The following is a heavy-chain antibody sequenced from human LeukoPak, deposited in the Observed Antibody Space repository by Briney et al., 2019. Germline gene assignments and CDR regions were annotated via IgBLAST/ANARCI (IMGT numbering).Heavy chain of an antibody. CDR2: TYYRSKWYN. J-gene: IGHJ6*02. V-gene: IGHV6-1*01. Sequence: SQTLSLTCAISGDSDSSNSAAWNWIRQSPSRGLEWLGRTYYRSKWYNDYAVSVKSRITINPDTPKNQFSLQLNSVTPEDTAVYYCARGFLKSVYYGMDVWGQGTTVTVSS. D-gene: IGHD2/OR15-2a*01. CDR1: GDSDSSNSAA. CDR3: ARGFLKSVYYGMDV.